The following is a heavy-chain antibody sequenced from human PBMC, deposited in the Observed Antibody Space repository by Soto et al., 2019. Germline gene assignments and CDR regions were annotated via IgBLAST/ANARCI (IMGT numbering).Heavy chain of an antibody. CDR3: ARDRQSSGWLDAFDI. CDR1: GFTVSSNY. J-gene: IGHJ3*02. Sequence: VQLVESGGGLVQPGGSLRLSCAASGFTVSSNYMSWVRQAPGKGLEWVSVIFTGGSTYYADSVKGRFTISRHSSTKTVYLQMDSLRAEDTAVYYCARDRQSSGWLDAFDIWGQGTMVTVSS. D-gene: IGHD6-19*01. CDR2: IFTGGST. V-gene: IGHV3-53*04.